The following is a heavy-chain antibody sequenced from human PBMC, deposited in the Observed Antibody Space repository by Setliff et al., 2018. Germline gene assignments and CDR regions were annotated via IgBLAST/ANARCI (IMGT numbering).Heavy chain of an antibody. V-gene: IGHV1-69*13. Sequence: SVKVSCKASGGTFSSYAITWVRQAPGQGLEWMGGIIPIFGTANYAQKFQGRVTITADESTSTAYMELSSLRSEDTAVYYCARGRDFWSGYLVYWGQGTLVTVSS. CDR3: ARGRDFWSGYLVY. CDR1: GGTFSSYA. CDR2: IIPIFGTA. D-gene: IGHD3-3*01. J-gene: IGHJ4*02.